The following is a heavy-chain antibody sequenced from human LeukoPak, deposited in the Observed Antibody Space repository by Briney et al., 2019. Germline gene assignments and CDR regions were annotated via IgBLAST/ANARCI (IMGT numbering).Heavy chain of an antibody. V-gene: IGHV3-9*01. CDR2: ISWNSGSI. CDR1: GFTFDDYA. CDR3: AKGGDYQPGSMIDC. D-gene: IGHD4-17*01. J-gene: IGHJ4*02. Sequence: GRSLRLSCAASGFTFDDYATHWVRQAPGKGLEWVSGISWNSGSIGYADSVKGRFTISRDNAKNSLYLQMNSLRAEDTALYYCAKGGDYQPGSMIDCWGQGTLVTVSS.